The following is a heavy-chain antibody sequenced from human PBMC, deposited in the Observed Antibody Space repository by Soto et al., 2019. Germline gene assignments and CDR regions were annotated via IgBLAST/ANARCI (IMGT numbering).Heavy chain of an antibody. D-gene: IGHD2-15*01. CDR1: GFTFSNAW. Sequence: EVQLVESGGGLVKPGGSLRLSCAASGFTFSNAWMNWVRQAPWKGLEWVGRIKSKTDGGTTDYAAPVKGRFTISRDDSKNMLYLQMNSLKTEDTSVYYCTTDWEDILVAVAALGWGQGTLVTVSS. CDR3: TTDWEDILVAVAALG. J-gene: IGHJ4*02. CDR2: IKSKTDGGTT. V-gene: IGHV3-15*07.